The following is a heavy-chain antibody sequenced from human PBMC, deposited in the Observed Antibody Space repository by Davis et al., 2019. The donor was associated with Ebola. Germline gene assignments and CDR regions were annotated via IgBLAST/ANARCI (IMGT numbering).Heavy chain of an antibody. J-gene: IGHJ6*02. CDR1: GYTFTSYA. D-gene: IGHD3-3*01. Sequence: AASVKVSCKASGYTFTSYAMHWVRQAPGQRLEWMGLINAGNGNTKYSQKFQGRVTITRDTSASTAYMELSSLRSEDTAVYYCANTYYDFWSGYSTDYYGMDVWGQGTTVTVSS. V-gene: IGHV1-3*01. CDR2: INAGNGNT. CDR3: ANTYYDFWSGYSTDYYGMDV.